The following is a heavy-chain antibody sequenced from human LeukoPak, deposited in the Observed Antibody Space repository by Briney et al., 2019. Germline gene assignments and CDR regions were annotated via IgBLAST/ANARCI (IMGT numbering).Heavy chain of an antibody. CDR2: ISGSGGSI. V-gene: IGHV3-23*01. D-gene: IGHD6-13*01. CDR1: GFTFSSYA. Sequence: PGGSLRLSCTASGFTFSSYAMTWVRQAPGKGLEWVSGISGSGGSIDYADSVKGRFTTDRDNSKNTLHLQMNSLRAEDTAVYYCARVGSSISRHWFDPWGQGTLVTVSS. J-gene: IGHJ5*02. CDR3: ARVGSSISRHWFDP.